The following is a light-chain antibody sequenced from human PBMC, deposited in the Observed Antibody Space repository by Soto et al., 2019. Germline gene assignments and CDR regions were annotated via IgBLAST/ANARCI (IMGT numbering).Light chain of an antibody. Sequence: EIVLTQSPRTLSFSPGERTTLSFRASQSISRYLAWYQQKPGQGPRLLIYGASSRATGTPDRFSGSGSGTDFTLTINRLEPEDFALYYCQQYGSSPPTFGQGTKVDI. CDR1: QSISRY. J-gene: IGKJ1*01. CDR3: QQYGSSPPT. V-gene: IGKV3-20*01. CDR2: GAS.